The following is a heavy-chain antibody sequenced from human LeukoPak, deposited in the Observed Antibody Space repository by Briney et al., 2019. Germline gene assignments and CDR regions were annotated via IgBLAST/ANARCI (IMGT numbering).Heavy chain of an antibody. CDR2: INPNSGGT. D-gene: IGHD6-25*01. J-gene: IGHJ5*02. CDR3: ARGFSGPTKNWFDP. CDR1: GYTFTGYY. Sequence: ASVKVPCKASGYTFTGYYMHWVRQAPGQGLEWMGWINPNSGGTNYAQKFQGRVTMTRDTSISTAYMELSRLRSDDTAVYFCARGFSGPTKNWFDPWGQGTRVTVSS. V-gene: IGHV1-2*02.